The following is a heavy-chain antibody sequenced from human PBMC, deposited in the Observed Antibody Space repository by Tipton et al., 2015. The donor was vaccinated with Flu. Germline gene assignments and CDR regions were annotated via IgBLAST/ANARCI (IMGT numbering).Heavy chain of an antibody. J-gene: IGHJ5*02. V-gene: IGHV4-38-2*01. CDR2: TFHSGNT. CDR3: ARRDYSNYVSEPKNWFDP. CDR1: GDSIRRSTYY. Sequence: TLSLTCGVSGDSIRRSTYYWGWIRQPPGKGLEWIGNTFHSGNTYLNPSLKSRVTISIDTSKNPFSLKLSSVTAADTAVYYCARRDYSNYVSEPKNWFDPWGQGALVTVSS. D-gene: IGHD4-11*01.